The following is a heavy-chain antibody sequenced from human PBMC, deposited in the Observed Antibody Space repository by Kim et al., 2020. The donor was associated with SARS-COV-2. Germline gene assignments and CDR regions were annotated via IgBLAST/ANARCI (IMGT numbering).Heavy chain of an antibody. CDR2: ISYDGSNK. CDR3: AGDEDGGYSGYDSRYYYGMDV. Sequence: GGSLRLSCAASGFTFSSYAMHWVRQAPGKGLEWVAVISYDGSNKYYADSVKGRFTISRDNSKNTLYLQMNSLRAEDTAVYYCAGDEDGGYSGYDSRYYYGMDVWGQGTTVTVSS. D-gene: IGHD5-12*01. CDR1: GFTFSSYA. J-gene: IGHJ6*02. V-gene: IGHV3-30*04.